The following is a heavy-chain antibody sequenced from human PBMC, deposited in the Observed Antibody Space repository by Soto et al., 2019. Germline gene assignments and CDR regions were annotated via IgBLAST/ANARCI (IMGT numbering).Heavy chain of an antibody. CDR1: GFIFDDHG. D-gene: IGHD6-19*01. V-gene: IGHV3-9*01. CDR2: ISYNSRDS. J-gene: IGHJ4*02. CDR3: AKDEPSSGWYVLKQGPFDY. Sequence: GGSLRLSCVASGFIFDDHGMHWVRQAPGKGLEWVSGISYNSRDSAYADSVKGRFTISRDNAKNSVSLQMNSLRAEDTAVYYCAKDEPSSGWYVLKQGPFDYWGQGTLVTVSS.